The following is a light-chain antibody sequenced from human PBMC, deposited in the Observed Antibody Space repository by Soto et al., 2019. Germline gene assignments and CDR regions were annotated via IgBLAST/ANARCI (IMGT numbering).Light chain of an antibody. CDR1: QSVDIN. Sequence: EIVFTQCPGTLSLSPGGRASLSCRASQSVDINLALYQQKRGQAPRLLIYGASSRATGIPDRFSGSGSGTDFTLTISRLEPEDFAVYYCQQYGSSSITFGQGTRLEIK. V-gene: IGKV3-20*01. CDR3: QQYGSSSIT. J-gene: IGKJ5*01. CDR2: GAS.